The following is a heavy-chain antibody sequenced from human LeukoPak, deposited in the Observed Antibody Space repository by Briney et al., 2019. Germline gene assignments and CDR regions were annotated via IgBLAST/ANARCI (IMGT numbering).Heavy chain of an antibody. Sequence: ASLKVSCKASGYTFTSYDINWVRHATGEGLEWMGWMNPNSGNTGYAQKFQGRVTMTRYTSISTAYMELSSLKSEDAAVYYCARVDPEGWFDPWGQGTLVTVSS. CDR2: MNPNSGNT. CDR1: GYTFTSYD. V-gene: IGHV1-8*01. J-gene: IGHJ5*02. CDR3: ARVDPEGWFDP.